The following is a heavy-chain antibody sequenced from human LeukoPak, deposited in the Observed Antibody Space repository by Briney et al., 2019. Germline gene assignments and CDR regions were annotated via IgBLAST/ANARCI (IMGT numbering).Heavy chain of an antibody. CDR2: IIPIFGTA. CDR3: ARDMTTVTSYGY. V-gene: IGHV1-69*13. D-gene: IGHD4-17*01. CDR1: GGTFSSYA. J-gene: IGHJ4*02. Sequence: SVTVSCTASGGTFSSYAISWVRQAPGQGLEWMGGIIPIFGTANYAQKFQGRVTITADESTSTAYMELSSLRSEDTAVYYCARDMTTVTSYGYWGQGTLVTVSS.